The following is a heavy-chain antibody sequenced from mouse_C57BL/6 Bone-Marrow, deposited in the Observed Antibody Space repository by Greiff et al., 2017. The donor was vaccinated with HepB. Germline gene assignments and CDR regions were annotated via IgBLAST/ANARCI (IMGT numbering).Heavy chain of an antibody. Sequence: VQLQQPGAELVRPGSSVKLSCKASGYTFTSYCMDWVKQRPGQGLEWIGNIYPSDSETHYNQKFKDKATLTVDKSSSTAYMQLSSLTSEDSAVYYCARGYYGSLYYFDYWGQGTTLTVSS. V-gene: IGHV1-61*01. J-gene: IGHJ2*01. CDR3: ARGYYGSLYYFDY. CDR1: GYTFTSYC. D-gene: IGHD1-1*01. CDR2: IYPSDSET.